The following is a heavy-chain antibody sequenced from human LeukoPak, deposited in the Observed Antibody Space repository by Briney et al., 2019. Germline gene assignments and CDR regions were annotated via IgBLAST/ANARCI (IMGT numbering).Heavy chain of an antibody. CDR2: ISSSSSHI. V-gene: IGHV3-21*04. J-gene: IGHJ4*02. CDR1: GFTFSSYS. CDR3: AKDSPSARALDY. Sequence: PGGSLRLSCAASGFTFSSYSMNCVRQAPGKGLEWVSSISSSSSHIYYADSVKGRFTISRDNSKNTLYLQMNSLRAEDTAVYYCAKDSPSARALDYWGQGTLVTVSS. D-gene: IGHD2-2*01.